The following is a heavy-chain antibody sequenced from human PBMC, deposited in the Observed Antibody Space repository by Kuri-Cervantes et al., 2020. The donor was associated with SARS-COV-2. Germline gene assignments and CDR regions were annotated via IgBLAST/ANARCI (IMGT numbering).Heavy chain of an antibody. D-gene: IGHD5-18*01. CDR1: GGSISSYY. V-gene: IGHV4-59*01. CDR3: ARGYSLIDY. CDR2: IYYSGST. J-gene: IGHJ4*02. Sequence: ESLKISCTVSGGSISSYYWSWIRQPPGKGLEWIGYIYYSGSTNYNPSLKSRVTISVDTSKNQFSLKLGSVTAADTAVYYCARGYSLIDYWGQGTLVTVSS.